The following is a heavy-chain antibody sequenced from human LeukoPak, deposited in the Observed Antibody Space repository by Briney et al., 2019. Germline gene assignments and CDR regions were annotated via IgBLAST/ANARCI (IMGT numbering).Heavy chain of an antibody. CDR3: ARVGSYGDYVDY. D-gene: IGHD4-17*01. J-gene: IGHJ4*02. Sequence: GGSLRLSCAASGFTFGSYWMSWVRQGPGKGLEWVANIKQDGSEKYYVDSVKGRFTISRDNAKNSLYLQMNSLRAEDTAVYCCARVGSYGDYVDYWGQGTLVTVSS. V-gene: IGHV3-7*01. CDR1: GFTFGSYW. CDR2: IKQDGSEK.